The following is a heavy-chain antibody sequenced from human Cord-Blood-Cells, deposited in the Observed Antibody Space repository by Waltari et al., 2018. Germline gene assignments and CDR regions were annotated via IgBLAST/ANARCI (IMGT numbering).Heavy chain of an antibody. J-gene: IGHJ4*02. CDR3: ARDGYYYGSGEGFDY. V-gene: IGHV1-3*01. Sequence: QVQLVQSGAEVQKPGASLKVSCKAPGYTLTSYAMHWVRQAPGQRLEWMGWINAGNGNTKYSQKFQGRVTITRDTSASTAYMELSSLRSEDTAVYYCARDGYYYGSGEGFDYWGQGTLVTVSS. D-gene: IGHD3-10*01. CDR2: INAGNGNT. CDR1: GYTLTSYA.